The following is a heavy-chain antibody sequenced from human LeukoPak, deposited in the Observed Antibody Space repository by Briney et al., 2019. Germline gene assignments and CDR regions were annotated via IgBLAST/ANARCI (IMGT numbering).Heavy chain of an antibody. CDR3: ARDRVGATANFDY. D-gene: IGHD1-26*01. CDR1: AYTFSNYG. Sequence: ASVKVSCKASAYTFSNYGISWVRQAPGQGREWMGWISAYNGNTNYAQKLQGRVTMTTDTSTSTAYMELRSLRSDDTAVYYCARDRVGATANFDYWGQGTLVTVSS. CDR2: ISAYNGNT. V-gene: IGHV1-18*01. J-gene: IGHJ4*02.